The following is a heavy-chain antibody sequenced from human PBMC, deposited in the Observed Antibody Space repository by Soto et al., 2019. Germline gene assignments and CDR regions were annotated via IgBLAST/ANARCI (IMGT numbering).Heavy chain of an antibody. CDR3: ARQWLDYYCFDY. Sequence: PEGSLRLSCAASGFTFSSYAMHWVRQAPGKGLEYVSAISSNGGSTYCANSVKGRFAISRDNSKNTLYLQMGSLRAEDMAVYYCARQWLDYYCFDYWCHGTLFTVPS. CDR1: GFTFSSYA. J-gene: IGHJ4*01. CDR2: ISSNGGST. D-gene: IGHD6-19*01. V-gene: IGHV3-64*01.